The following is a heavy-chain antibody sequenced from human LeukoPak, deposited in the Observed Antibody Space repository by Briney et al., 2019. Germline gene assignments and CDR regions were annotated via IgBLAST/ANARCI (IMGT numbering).Heavy chain of an antibody. CDR1: GYTFAAYY. CDR2: TNPNSADT. J-gene: IGHJ6*02. Sequence: GASVKVSCNASGYTFAAYYVHWGRQAPGQGLEGWGWTNPNSADTNYAQKFQCRVTLTSDTSISTAYMQVSRLSSDDTAVYYCARTLPTSYYGMDVWGQGTTVTVSS. V-gene: IGHV1-2*02. D-gene: IGHD1-26*01. CDR3: ARTLPTSYYGMDV.